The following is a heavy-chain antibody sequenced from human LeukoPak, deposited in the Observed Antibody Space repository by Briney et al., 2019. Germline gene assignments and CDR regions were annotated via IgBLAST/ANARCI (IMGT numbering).Heavy chain of an antibody. D-gene: IGHD5-12*01. CDR1: GGSISSSSYY. J-gene: IGHJ4*02. Sequence: SETLSLTCTVSGGSISSSSYYWGWIRQPPGKGLEWIGSIYYSGSTYYNPSLKSRVTISVDTSKNQFSLKLSSVTAADTAVYYCARYSGSHMAPPFDYWGQGTLVTVSS. V-gene: IGHV4-39*07. CDR2: IYYSGST. CDR3: ARYSGSHMAPPFDY.